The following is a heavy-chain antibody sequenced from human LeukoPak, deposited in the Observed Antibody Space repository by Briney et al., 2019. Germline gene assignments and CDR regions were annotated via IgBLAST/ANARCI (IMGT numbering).Heavy chain of an antibody. V-gene: IGHV3-7*04. D-gene: IGHD3/OR15-3a*01. Sequence: GGSRRLSFAASGFTFSSFAMSWVRKPPGKGLEWVANMRVDGTDIHYVDSVKGRFTISSDNARNSLYLQMNTLRAEDTAVYYCARGRGWTYDSWGRGTLVTVSS. CDR1: GFTFSSFA. J-gene: IGHJ4*02. CDR2: MRVDGTDI. CDR3: ARGRGWTYDS.